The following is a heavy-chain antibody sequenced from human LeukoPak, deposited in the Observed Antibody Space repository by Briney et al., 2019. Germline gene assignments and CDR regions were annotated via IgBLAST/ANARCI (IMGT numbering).Heavy chain of an antibody. D-gene: IGHD2-15*01. CDR3: ARGDCSGGSCYLRETSWFDP. CDR1: GESFSGCY. J-gene: IGHJ5*02. V-gene: IGHV4-34*01. CDR2: INHSGST. Sequence: SETLSLTCGVYGESFSGCYWSWIRQPPGKGLEWIGEINHSGSTNYNPSLKSRVTISVDTSKNQFSLKLSSVTAADTAVYYCARGDCSGGSCYLRETSWFDPWGQGTLVTVSS.